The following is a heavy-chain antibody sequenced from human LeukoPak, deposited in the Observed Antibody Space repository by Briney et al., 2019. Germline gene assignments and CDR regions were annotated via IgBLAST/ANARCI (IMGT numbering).Heavy chain of an antibody. J-gene: IGHJ4*02. CDR1: GFTFSSYA. Sequence: PGGSLRLSCAASGFTFSSYAMSWVRQAPGKGLEWVSAISGSGTNTYYADSVKGRDTISRDNAKNSLYLQMNSLRGEDTAVYYCARDCSSTSCYQAFDYWGQGTLVTVSS. CDR3: ARDCSSTSCYQAFDY. V-gene: IGHV3-23*01. CDR2: ISGSGTNT. D-gene: IGHD2-2*01.